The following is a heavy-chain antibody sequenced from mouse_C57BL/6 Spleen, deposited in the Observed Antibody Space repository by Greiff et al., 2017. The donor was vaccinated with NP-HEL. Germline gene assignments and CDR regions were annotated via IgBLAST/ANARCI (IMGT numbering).Heavy chain of an antibody. Sequence: EVKLVESGGGLVKPGGSLKLSCAASGFTFSSYTMSWVRQTPEKRLEWVATISGGGGNTYYPDSVKGRFTISRDNAKNTLYLQMSSLRSEDTALYYCALGYGSSLRFAYWGQGTLVTVSA. CDR1: GFTFSSYT. CDR2: ISGGGGNT. D-gene: IGHD1-1*01. V-gene: IGHV5-9*01. J-gene: IGHJ3*01. CDR3: ALGYGSSLRFAY.